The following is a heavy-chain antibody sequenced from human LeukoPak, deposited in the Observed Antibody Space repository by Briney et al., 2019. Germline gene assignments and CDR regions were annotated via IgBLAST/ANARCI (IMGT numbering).Heavy chain of an antibody. V-gene: IGHV5-51*01. CDR2: IYPNDSDT. CDR1: GYNFSNYW. D-gene: IGHD6-19*01. Sequence: GESLKISCKGSGYNFSNYWIAWVRQMPGKGLEWMGIIYPNDSDTRYRPSFQGQVSISADKSISTAYLQWSSLKASDTAMYYCARLATPGYSSGWYEYFQHWGQGTLVTVSS. J-gene: IGHJ1*01. CDR3: ARLATPGYSSGWYEYFQH.